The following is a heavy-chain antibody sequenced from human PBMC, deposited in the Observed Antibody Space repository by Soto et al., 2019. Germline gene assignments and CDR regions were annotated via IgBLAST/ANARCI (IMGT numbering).Heavy chain of an antibody. CDR2: IYPGDSDT. V-gene: IGHV5-51*01. CDR3: ARHLLGGHSYGSSRPYYYYGMDV. D-gene: IGHD5-18*01. Sequence: GESLKISCKGSGYSFTSYWIGWVRQMPGKGLEWMGIIYPGDSDTRYSPSFQGQVTISADKSISTAYLQWSSLKASDTAMYYCARHLLGGHSYGSSRPYYYYGMDVWGQGTTVTVSS. J-gene: IGHJ6*02. CDR1: GYSFTSYW.